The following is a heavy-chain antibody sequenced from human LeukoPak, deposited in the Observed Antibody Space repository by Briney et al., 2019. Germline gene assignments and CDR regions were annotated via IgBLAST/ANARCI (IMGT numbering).Heavy chain of an antibody. V-gene: IGHV4-59*01. CDR3: ARDGGYEGWFDP. J-gene: IGHJ5*02. CDR1: GGSISSYY. Sequence: SETLSLTCTVSGGSISSYYWSWIRQPPGKGLEWIGYIYYSGSTNYNPSPKSRVTISVDTSKNQFSLKLSSVTAADTAVCYCARDGGYEGWFDPWGQGTLVTVSS. CDR2: IYYSGST. D-gene: IGHD3-16*01.